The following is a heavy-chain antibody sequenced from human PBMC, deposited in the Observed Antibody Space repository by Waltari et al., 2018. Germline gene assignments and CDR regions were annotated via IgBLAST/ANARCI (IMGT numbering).Heavy chain of an antibody. Sequence: QLQLQESGSGLVKPSQTLSLTCAVSGGSISSGGYSWSWLRQPPGKGLEWIGYIYQSGSTYYNPSLKSRVTISVDRSKNQFSLKLSSVTAADTAVYYCARSIYYYDSSGHFDYWGQGTLVTVSS. V-gene: IGHV4-30-2*01. CDR3: ARSIYYYDSSGHFDY. CDR1: GGSISSGGYS. J-gene: IGHJ4*02. D-gene: IGHD3-22*01. CDR2: IYQSGST.